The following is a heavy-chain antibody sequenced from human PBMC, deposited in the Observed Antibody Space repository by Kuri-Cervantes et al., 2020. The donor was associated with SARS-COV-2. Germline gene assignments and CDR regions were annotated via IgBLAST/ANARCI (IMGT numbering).Heavy chain of an antibody. V-gene: IGHV4-34*01. D-gene: IGHD3-16*02. CDR1: GGSFSK. CDR2: INHSGTT. CDR3: ARGDTFGGVIASYNWFDP. Sequence: GSLRLSCAVYGGSFSKLIRQPPGKGLGWIGEINHSGTTNYNPSLKSRLTISVDTSKKQLSLKLTSVTAADTAVYSCARGDTFGGVIASYNWFDPWGQGTLVTVSS. J-gene: IGHJ5*02.